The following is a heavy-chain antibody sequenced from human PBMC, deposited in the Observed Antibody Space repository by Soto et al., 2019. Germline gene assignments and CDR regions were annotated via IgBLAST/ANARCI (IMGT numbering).Heavy chain of an antibody. CDR3: ARGGGSYYSTTFDY. J-gene: IGHJ4*02. Sequence: PSETLSLTCTVSGGSITSSSYYWGWIRQPPGKGLEWIGSIYYSGSTYYNPSLKSRVTISVDTSKNQFSLKLSSVTAADTAVYYCARGGGSYYSTTFDYWGQGTLVTVSS. CDR1: GGSITSSSYY. CDR2: IYYSGST. V-gene: IGHV4-39*01. D-gene: IGHD1-26*01.